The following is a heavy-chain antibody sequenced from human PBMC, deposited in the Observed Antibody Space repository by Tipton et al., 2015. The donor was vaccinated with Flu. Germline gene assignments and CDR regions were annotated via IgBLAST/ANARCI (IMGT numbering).Heavy chain of an antibody. V-gene: IGHV4-59*08. Sequence: GLVKPSETLSLTCTVFGGSISSYYWSWIRRSPGKGMEWIGFVHHSGSTNYNPSLKSRVTVSVDTSKNQFSLKLTSVTAADTAVYYCARGSYGELLYFDHWGQGILVTVSS. D-gene: IGHD1-26*01. CDR1: GGSISSYY. J-gene: IGHJ4*02. CDR2: VHHSGST. CDR3: ARGSYGELLYFDH.